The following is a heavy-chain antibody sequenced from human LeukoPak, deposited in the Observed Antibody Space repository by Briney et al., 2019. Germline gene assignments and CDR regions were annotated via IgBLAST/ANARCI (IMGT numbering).Heavy chain of an antibody. D-gene: IGHD3-10*01. Sequence: ASVKVSCKASGGTFGSYVISWVRQAPGQGLEWMGGIIPIFGTAHYAQKFQGRLTITADESTSTVYMEMSSLRSEDTAVYYCAGSYYKSYFNYWGQGTLVTVSS. V-gene: IGHV1-69*13. J-gene: IGHJ4*02. CDR1: GGTFGSYV. CDR2: IIPIFGTA. CDR3: AGSYYKSYFNY.